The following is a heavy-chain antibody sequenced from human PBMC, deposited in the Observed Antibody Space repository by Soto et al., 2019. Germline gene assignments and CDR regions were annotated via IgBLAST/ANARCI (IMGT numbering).Heavy chain of an antibody. CDR3: ARGGAQLWLPGRGNFDY. CDR2: IYHSGST. J-gene: IGHJ4*02. V-gene: IGHV4-38-2*01. CDR1: GYSISSGYY. D-gene: IGHD5-18*01. Sequence: SETLSLTCAVSGYSISSGYYWGWIRQPPGKGLEWIGSIYHSGSTYYNPSLKSRVTISVDTSKNQFSLKLSSVAAADTAVYYCARGGAQLWLPGRGNFDYWGQGTLVTVSS.